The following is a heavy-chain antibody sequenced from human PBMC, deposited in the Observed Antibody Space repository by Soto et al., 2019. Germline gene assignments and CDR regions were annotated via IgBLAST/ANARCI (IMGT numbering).Heavy chain of an antibody. D-gene: IGHD6-19*01. V-gene: IGHV4-59*01. J-gene: IGHJ4*02. CDR2: IYYSGST. CDR3: AREGSSGWPYYFDY. CDR1: GGSISSYY. Sequence: QVQLQESGPGLVKPSETLSLTCTVSGGSISSYYWSWIRQPPGKGLEWIGYIYYSGSTNYNPSLKSRVTLSVDTSKNQFSLKLSSVTAADTAVYYCAREGSSGWPYYFDYWGQGTLVTVSS.